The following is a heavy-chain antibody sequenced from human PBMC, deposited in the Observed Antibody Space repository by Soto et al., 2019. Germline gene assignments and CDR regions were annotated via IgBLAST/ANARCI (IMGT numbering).Heavy chain of an antibody. V-gene: IGHV1-69*08. CDR3: ARDRATDYYFDL. D-gene: IGHD2-21*02. CDR1: GGIFSSYI. Sequence: QVPLVQSGAEVKKPGSSVKVSCKASGGIFSSYIITWVRQAPGQGLEWMGRIIPILDVANYAQNFQGRVTITADTSTSTAYMELTSLTSEDTAVYYCARDRATDYYFDLWGQGTLVTVSS. CDR2: IIPILDVA. J-gene: IGHJ4*02.